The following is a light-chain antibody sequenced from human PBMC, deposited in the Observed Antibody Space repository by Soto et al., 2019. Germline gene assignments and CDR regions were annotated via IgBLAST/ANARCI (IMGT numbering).Light chain of an antibody. CDR2: EGS. CDR3: CSYAGDRDVI. Sequence: QSALTQPASVSGSPGQSITISCTGSSSDVGRYNIVSWYQQHPGKAPKLMIYEGSQRPPGVSDRFSGSKSGNTASLTISGLQAEDEADYYCCSYAGDRDVIFGGGTKLTVL. J-gene: IGLJ2*01. V-gene: IGLV2-23*01. CDR1: SSDVGRYNI.